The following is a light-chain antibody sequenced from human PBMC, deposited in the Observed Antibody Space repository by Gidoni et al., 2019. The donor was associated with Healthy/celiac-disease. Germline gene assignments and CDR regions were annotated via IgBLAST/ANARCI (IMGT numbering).Light chain of an antibody. CDR2: YDS. Sequence: SYVLTQPPSVSVAPGKTARITCGGNNIASKSVHWYQQKPGQAPVLVIYYDSDRPSGLPERFSGSNSGNTATLTISRVEAGDEADYYCQVWDSSSDHVVFGGGTELTVL. CDR3: QVWDSSSDHVV. V-gene: IGLV3-21*04. CDR1: NIASKS. J-gene: IGLJ2*01.